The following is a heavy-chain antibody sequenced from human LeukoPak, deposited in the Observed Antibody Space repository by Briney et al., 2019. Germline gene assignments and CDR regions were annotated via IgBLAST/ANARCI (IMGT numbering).Heavy chain of an antibody. V-gene: IGHV3-33*01. CDR1: GFTFSSYG. Sequence: GSLRLSCTASGFTFSSYGMHWVRQAPGKGLEWVAVIWYDGSNKYYADSVKGRFTISRDNSKNTLYLQMNSLRAEDTAVYYCARGIAAAGHLDYWGQGTLVTVSS. J-gene: IGHJ4*02. CDR3: ARGIAAAGHLDY. D-gene: IGHD6-13*01. CDR2: IWYDGSNK.